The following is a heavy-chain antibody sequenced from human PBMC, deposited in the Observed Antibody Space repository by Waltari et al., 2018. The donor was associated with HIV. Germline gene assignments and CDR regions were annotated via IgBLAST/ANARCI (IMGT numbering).Heavy chain of an antibody. J-gene: IGHJ6*02. Sequence: QQQLQESGPGLVKPSETLSLTCTVSGGSISSSSYYWAWPRQSPGKGLEWIGSLFHSGSTYYSPSLRSRATISGDMSANRFSLKLTSVTATDTAVYFCARHYLQKGWLPQLKYYYGMDVWGQGTTVIVSS. CDR1: GGSISSSSYY. V-gene: IGHV4-39*01. CDR2: LFHSGST. CDR3: ARHYLQKGWLPQLKYYYGMDV. D-gene: IGHD1-1*01.